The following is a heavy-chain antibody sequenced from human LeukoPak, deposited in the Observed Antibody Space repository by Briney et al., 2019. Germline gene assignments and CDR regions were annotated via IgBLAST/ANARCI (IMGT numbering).Heavy chain of an antibody. D-gene: IGHD6-19*01. CDR2: ISGSGGST. CDR1: GFTFSSYA. Sequence: PGGSLRLSCAASGFTFSSYAMSWVRQAPGKGLEWVSAISGSGGSTYYADSVKGRFTISRDHSKNTLYLQMNSLRAEDTAVYYCAKGTDFSSGYPLDYWGQGTLVTVSS. J-gene: IGHJ4*02. CDR3: AKGTDFSSGYPLDY. V-gene: IGHV3-23*01.